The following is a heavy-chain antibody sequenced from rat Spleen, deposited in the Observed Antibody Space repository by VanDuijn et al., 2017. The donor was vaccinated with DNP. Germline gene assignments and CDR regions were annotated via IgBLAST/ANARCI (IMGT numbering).Heavy chain of an antibody. J-gene: IGHJ1*01. CDR2: IISSGGST. Sequence: EVQLVESGGGLVQPGRSLKLSCAASGFTFSSYWMAWIRQVPGKGLEWVAAIISSGGSTYYPNSVKGRFTISSDNAKNTLYLQMNSLRSEDTATYYCARAKYSSHYWYFDFWGPGTMVTVSS. D-gene: IGHD1-2*01. V-gene: IGHV5-31*01. CDR1: GFTFSSYW. CDR3: ARAKYSSHYWYFDF.